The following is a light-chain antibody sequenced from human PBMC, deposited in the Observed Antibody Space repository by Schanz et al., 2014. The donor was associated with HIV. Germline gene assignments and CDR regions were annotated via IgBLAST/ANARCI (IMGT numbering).Light chain of an antibody. CDR1: QSVSSSY. J-gene: IGKJ4*01. CDR2: GAS. CDR3: QHFDHSVVT. Sequence: EIVLTQSPGTLSLSPGERATLSCRASQSVSSSYLAWYQQKPGQAPRRLIYGASSRATGIPDRFSGSGSGTDFPLTISRLEPEDFAVYYCQHFDHSVVTFGGGTKVEIK. V-gene: IGKV3-20*01.